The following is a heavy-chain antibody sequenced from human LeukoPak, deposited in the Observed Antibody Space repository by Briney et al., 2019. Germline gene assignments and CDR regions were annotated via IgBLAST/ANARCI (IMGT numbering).Heavy chain of an antibody. J-gene: IGHJ6*04. CDR3: AELGITMIGGV. Sequence: PGGSLRLSCAASGFTFSSHAMHWVRQAPGKGLEWVSAISGSGGSTYYADSVKGRFTISRDNAKNSLYLQMNSLRAEDTAVYYCAELGITMIGGVWGKGTTVTISS. CDR2: ISGSGGST. V-gene: IGHV3-23*01. CDR1: GFTFSSHA. D-gene: IGHD3-10*02.